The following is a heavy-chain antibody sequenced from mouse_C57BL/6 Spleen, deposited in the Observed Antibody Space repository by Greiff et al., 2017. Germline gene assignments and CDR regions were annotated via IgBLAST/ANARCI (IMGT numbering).Heavy chain of an antibody. V-gene: IGHV1-81*01. J-gene: IGHJ2*01. CDR1: GYTFTSYG. CDR3: SSLITTVVARDFDY. D-gene: IGHD1-1*01. CDR2: IYPRSGTT. Sequence: QVQLQQSGAELARPGASVKLSCKASGYTFTSYGISWVKQRTGQGLEWIGEIYPRSGTTYYNEKFKGKATLTADKASSTAYMELRSLTSEDSAVYFCSSLITTVVARDFDYWGQGTTLTVSS.